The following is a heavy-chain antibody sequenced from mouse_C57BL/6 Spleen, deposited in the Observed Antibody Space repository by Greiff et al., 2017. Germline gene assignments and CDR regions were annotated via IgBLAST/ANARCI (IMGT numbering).Heavy chain of an antibody. CDR1: GYTFTSYW. Sequence: QVQLQQPGAELVMPWASVKLSCKASGYTFTSYWMHWVQQRPGQGLEWIGEIDPSDSSTNYNQKFKGQSPLTVNKSSSTAYMQVSRLTSEDSAVYYGERSSWFAYWGQGTVVSVTA. J-gene: IGHJ3*01. CDR3: ERSSWFAY. CDR2: IDPSDSST. V-gene: IGHV1-69*01.